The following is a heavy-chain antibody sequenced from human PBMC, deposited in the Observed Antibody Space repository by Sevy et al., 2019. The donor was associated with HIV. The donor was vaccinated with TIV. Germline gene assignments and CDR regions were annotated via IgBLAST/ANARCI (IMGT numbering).Heavy chain of an antibody. CDR3: AKVKRIAAAGNPPFDY. CDR2: ISGSGGST. V-gene: IGHV3-23*01. Sequence: GGSLRLSCAASGFTFSSYDMSWVRQAPGKGLEWVSDISGSGGSTYYADSVKGRFTISRDNSKNTLYLQMNSLRAEDTAVYYCAKVKRIAAAGNPPFDYWGQGTLVTVSS. D-gene: IGHD6-13*01. CDR1: GFTFSSYD. J-gene: IGHJ4*02.